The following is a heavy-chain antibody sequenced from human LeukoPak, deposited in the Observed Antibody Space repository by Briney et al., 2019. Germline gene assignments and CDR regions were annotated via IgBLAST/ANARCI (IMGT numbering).Heavy chain of an antibody. CDR3: ARGAVAAPVDY. V-gene: IGHV4-34*01. Sequence: PSETLSLTCAVYGGSFSGYYWSWIRQPPGKGLEWIGEINHSGSTNYNPSLKGRVTISVDTSKNQFSLKLSSVTAADTAVYYCARGAVAAPVDYWGQGTLVTVSS. CDR1: GGSFSGYY. D-gene: IGHD2-15*01. CDR2: INHSGST. J-gene: IGHJ4*02.